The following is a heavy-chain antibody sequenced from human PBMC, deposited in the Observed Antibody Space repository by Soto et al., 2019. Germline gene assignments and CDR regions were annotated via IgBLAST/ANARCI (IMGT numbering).Heavy chain of an antibody. J-gene: IGHJ6*02. V-gene: IGHV3-11*01. CDR2: ISSGGST. CDR3: ARLMTTVTTSHYYGMDV. CDR1: GFTFSDYY. D-gene: IGHD4-17*01. Sequence: GGSLRLSCAASGFTFSDYYMSWIRQAPGKGLEWVSYISSGGSTSYAQKFQGRVTMTRDTSTSTVYMELSSLRSEDTAVYYCARLMTTVTTSHYYGMDVWGQGTTVTVSS.